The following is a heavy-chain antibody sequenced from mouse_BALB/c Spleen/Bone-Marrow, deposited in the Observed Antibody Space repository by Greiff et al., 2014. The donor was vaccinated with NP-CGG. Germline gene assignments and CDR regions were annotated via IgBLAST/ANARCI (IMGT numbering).Heavy chain of an antibody. CDR2: IWSGGSK. CDR3: GKKKKDYDETLAY. D-gene: IGHD2-4*01. CDR1: GFSLTSYG. V-gene: IGHV2-4-1*01. J-gene: IGHJ3*01. Sequence: QVQLKESGPGLVQPSQSLSITCTVSGFSLTSYGVHWVRQSPGKGLEWLGVIWSGGSKDNNVAFISRLSISTDNSKSQVFFKMNSLQADDAARDYCGKKKKDYDETLAYWGQGTLVTVSA.